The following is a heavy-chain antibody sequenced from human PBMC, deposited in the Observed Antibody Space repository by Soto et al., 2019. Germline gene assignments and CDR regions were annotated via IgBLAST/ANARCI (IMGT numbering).Heavy chain of an antibody. CDR3: ARVANHPYYDFWSGYFDY. D-gene: IGHD3-3*01. CDR2: ISSSGSTI. Sequence: QVQLVESGGGLVKPGGSLRLSCAASGFTFSDYYMSWIRQAPGKGLEWVSYISSSGSTIYYADSVKGRFTISRDNTKNSLYLQMNSLRAEDTAVYYCARVANHPYYDFWSGYFDYWGQGTLVTVSA. J-gene: IGHJ4*02. CDR1: GFTFSDYY. V-gene: IGHV3-11*01.